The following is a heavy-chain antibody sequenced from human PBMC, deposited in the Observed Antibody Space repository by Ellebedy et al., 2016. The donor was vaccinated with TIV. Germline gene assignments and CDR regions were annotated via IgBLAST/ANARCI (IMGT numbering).Heavy chain of an antibody. Sequence: GESLKISCAASGFTVSSIYMNWVRQAPGKGLEWVSVIYSGGDTYYTDSVKGRFTISRDNSKNTLYLHLSSLRVEDTAVYYCARDWSFDSWGQGTLVTVSS. CDR2: IYSGGDT. CDR3: ARDWSFDS. J-gene: IGHJ4*02. V-gene: IGHV3-53*01. D-gene: IGHD3-3*01. CDR1: GFTVSSIY.